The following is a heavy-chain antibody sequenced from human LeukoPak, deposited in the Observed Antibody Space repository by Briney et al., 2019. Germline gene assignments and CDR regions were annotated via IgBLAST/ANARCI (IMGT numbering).Heavy chain of an antibody. Sequence: GRSLRPSCAASGFTFSSYAMHWVRQAPGKGLEWVAVISYDGSNKYYADSVKGRFTISRDNSKNTLYLQMNSLRAEDTAVYYCAREPTVAPNDAFDIWGQGTMVTVSS. CDR1: GFTFSSYA. J-gene: IGHJ3*02. CDR3: AREPTVAPNDAFDI. D-gene: IGHD4-23*01. CDR2: ISYDGSNK. V-gene: IGHV3-30-3*01.